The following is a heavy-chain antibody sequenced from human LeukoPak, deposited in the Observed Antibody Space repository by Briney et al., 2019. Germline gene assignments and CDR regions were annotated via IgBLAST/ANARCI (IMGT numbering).Heavy chain of an antibody. CDR3: AKDLSWNTADS. Sequence: GGSLSLSCVGSGFTYSNYWMHWVRQAPGKGPVWVSRINPDGTTTDYADSVKGRFTISRDNAKNLLYLQMNGLRADDTAVYYCAKDLSWNTADSWGQGTLVTVSS. CDR2: INPDGTTT. CDR1: GFTYSNYW. J-gene: IGHJ4*02. V-gene: IGHV3-74*01. D-gene: IGHD1/OR15-1a*01.